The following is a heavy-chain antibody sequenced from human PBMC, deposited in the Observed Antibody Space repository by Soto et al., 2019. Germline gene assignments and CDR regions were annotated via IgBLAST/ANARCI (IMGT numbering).Heavy chain of an antibody. J-gene: IGHJ6*02. CDR3: ARDYSGSYSYYGMDV. CDR2: IKQDGSEK. CDR1: GFTFSSYW. Sequence: PGGSLRLSCAASGFTFSSYWMSWVRQAPGKGLEWVANIKQDGSEKYYVDSVKGRFTISRDNAKNSLYLQMNSLRAEDTAVYYCARDYSGSYSYYGMDVWGQGTTVTVSS. D-gene: IGHD1-26*01. V-gene: IGHV3-7*03.